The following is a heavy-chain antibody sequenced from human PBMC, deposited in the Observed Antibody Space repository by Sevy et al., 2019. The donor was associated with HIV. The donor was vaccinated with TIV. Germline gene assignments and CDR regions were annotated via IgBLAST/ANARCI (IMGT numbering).Heavy chain of an antibody. Sequence: SETLSLTCNVSGDSISGYYWSWIRPPPGKGLGWIGYIYFTRSTNHNPSLKSRVTISKDTSKTQVSLKLSSVIVADTAVYYCARGRPDYYYGMDVWGQGTTVTVSS. V-gene: IGHV4-59*01. CDR3: ARGRPDYYYGMDV. CDR1: GDSISGYY. J-gene: IGHJ6*02. CDR2: IYFTRST.